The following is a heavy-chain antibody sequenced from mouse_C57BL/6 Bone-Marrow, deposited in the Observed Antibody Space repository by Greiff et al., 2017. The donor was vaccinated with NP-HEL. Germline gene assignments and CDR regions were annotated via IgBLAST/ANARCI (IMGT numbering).Heavy chain of an antibody. CDR2: ISNGGGST. CDR3: ARRGLYYDYDGPYFDY. J-gene: IGHJ2*01. CDR1: GFTFSDYY. V-gene: IGHV5-12*01. Sequence: EVMLVESGGGLVQPGGSLKLSCAASGFTFSDYYMYWVRQTPEKRLEWVAYISNGGGSTYYPDTVKGRFTISRDNAKNTLYLQMSRLKSEDTAMYYCARRGLYYDYDGPYFDYWGQGTTLTVSS. D-gene: IGHD2-4*01.